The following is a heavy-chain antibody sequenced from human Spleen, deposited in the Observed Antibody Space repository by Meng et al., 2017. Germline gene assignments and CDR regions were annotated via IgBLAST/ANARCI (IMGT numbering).Heavy chain of an antibody. CDR1: GFNLNSYA. Sequence: GGSLRLSCTASGFNLNSYAMSWARQAPGKGLEWVSVISGSGATTYYADSVKGRFTISRDTSKNTLYLQMNRLRAEDTAVYFCAKTLRGLSSYFDFWGQGTPVTVSS. CDR2: ISGSGATT. V-gene: IGHV3-23*01. D-gene: IGHD3-16*01. J-gene: IGHJ4*02. CDR3: AKTLRGLSSYFDF.